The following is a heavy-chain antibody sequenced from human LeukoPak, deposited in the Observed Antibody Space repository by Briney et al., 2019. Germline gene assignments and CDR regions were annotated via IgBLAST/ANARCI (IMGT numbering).Heavy chain of an antibody. CDR3: ARVGDGYSLDY. D-gene: IGHD5-24*01. V-gene: IGHV3-11*01. CDR2: ISSSGTTI. J-gene: IGHJ4*02. CDR1: GPTFSDYY. Sequence: GGSLRLSCAASGPTFSDYYMSWIRQAPGKGLEWVSYISSSGTTIYYADSVKGRFTISRDNTKNSLYLQMNSLRAEDTAVYHCARVGDGYSLDYWGQGTLVTVSS.